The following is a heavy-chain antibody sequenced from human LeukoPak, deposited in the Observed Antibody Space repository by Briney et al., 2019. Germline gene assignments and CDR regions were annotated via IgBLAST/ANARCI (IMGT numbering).Heavy chain of an antibody. D-gene: IGHD6-19*01. CDR2: IRYDGSNK. CDR3: AKESQWLVDFDY. Sequence: GGSLRLSCAASGFTFSSYGMHWVRQAPGKGLEWVAFIRYDGSNKYYADSVKGRFTISRDNSKNTLYLQMNSPRAEDTAVYYCAKESQWLVDFDYWGQGTLVTVSS. V-gene: IGHV3-30*02. CDR1: GFTFSSYG. J-gene: IGHJ4*02.